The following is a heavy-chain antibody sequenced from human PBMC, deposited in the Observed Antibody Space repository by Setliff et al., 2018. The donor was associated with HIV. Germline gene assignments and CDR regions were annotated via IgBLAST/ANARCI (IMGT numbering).Heavy chain of an antibody. CDR3: ARTVRREVRTNVGDHYYFYIDV. J-gene: IGHJ6*03. Sequence: SETLSLTCAVYGGSFSGYYWSWIRQPPGKGLEWIGEITHRGLTDYNPSLKSRVTISVDTSKNQFSLKVTSVTAADTAVYYCARTVRREVRTNVGDHYYFYIDVWGKGTTVTVSS. CDR2: ITHRGLT. V-gene: IGHV4-34*01. CDR1: GGSFSGYY. D-gene: IGHD3-3*01.